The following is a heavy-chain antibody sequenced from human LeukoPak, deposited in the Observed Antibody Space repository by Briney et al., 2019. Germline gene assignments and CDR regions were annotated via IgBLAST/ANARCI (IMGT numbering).Heavy chain of an antibody. CDR1: GGSISSSNW. V-gene: IGHV4-4*02. Sequence: PSETLSLTCAVSGGSISSSNWWSWVRQPPGKGLEWIGEIYHSGSTNYNPSLKSRVTISVDKSKNQFSLKLSSVTAADTAVYYCARVSVYGGKNLDYWGQGTLVTVSS. D-gene: IGHD4-23*01. J-gene: IGHJ4*02. CDR2: IYHSGST. CDR3: ARVSVYGGKNLDY.